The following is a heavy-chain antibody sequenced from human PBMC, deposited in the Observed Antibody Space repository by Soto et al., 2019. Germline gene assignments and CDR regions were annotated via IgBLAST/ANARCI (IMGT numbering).Heavy chain of an antibody. CDR1: GGTFSSYA. Sequence: QVQLVQSGAEVKKPGSSVKVSCKASGGTFSSYAISWVRQAPGQGLEWMGGIIPIFGTANYAQKFQGRVTITADESKSTAYMELSSLRSEDTAVYYCASRGDSSGYYYGFSFDYWGQGTLVTVSS. D-gene: IGHD3-22*01. V-gene: IGHV1-69*01. J-gene: IGHJ4*02. CDR2: IIPIFGTA. CDR3: ASRGDSSGYYYGFSFDY.